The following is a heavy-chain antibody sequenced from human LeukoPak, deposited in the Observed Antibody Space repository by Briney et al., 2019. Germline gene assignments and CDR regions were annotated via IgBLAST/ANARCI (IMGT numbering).Heavy chain of an antibody. D-gene: IGHD2-2*01. CDR1: GGTFSSYA. CDR2: IIPIFGTA. V-gene: IGHV1-69*05. CDR3: AREYCSSTSCPINWFDS. J-gene: IGHJ5*01. Sequence: SVKVSCKASGGTFSSYAISWVRQAPGQGLEWMGGIIPIFGTANYAQKFQGRVTITTDESTSTAYMELSSLRSEDTAVYYCAREYCSSTSCPINWFDSWGQGTLVTVSS.